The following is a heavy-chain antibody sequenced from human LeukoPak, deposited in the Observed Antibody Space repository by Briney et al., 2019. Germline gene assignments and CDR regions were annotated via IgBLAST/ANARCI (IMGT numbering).Heavy chain of an antibody. CDR1: GGTFSSYA. D-gene: IGHD3-22*01. Sequence: SVKVSCKASGGTFSSYAISWVRQGPGQGLEWMGGIIPIFGTANYAQKFQGRVTITADESTSTAYMELSSLRSEDTAVYYCARDLWGDSSGYYPYWGQGTLVTVSS. V-gene: IGHV1-69*13. CDR2: IIPIFGTA. J-gene: IGHJ4*02. CDR3: ARDLWGDSSGYYPY.